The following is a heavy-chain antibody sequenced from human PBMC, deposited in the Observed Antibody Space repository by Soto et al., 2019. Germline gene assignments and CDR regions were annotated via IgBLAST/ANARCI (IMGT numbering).Heavy chain of an antibody. CDR1: GFTFTSYA. CDR2: ISGSGGST. V-gene: IGHV3-23*01. D-gene: IGHD3-22*01. CDR3: AKDSSNYYDTSAYYSRAFDY. J-gene: IGHJ4*02. Sequence: HPGGSLRLSCAASGFTFTSYALSWVRQAPGKGLEWVSAISGSGGSTYYADSVKGRFTISRDNSKNTLYLQMNSLRAEDTAVYYCAKDSSNYYDTSAYYSRAFDYWGQGTLVTVSS.